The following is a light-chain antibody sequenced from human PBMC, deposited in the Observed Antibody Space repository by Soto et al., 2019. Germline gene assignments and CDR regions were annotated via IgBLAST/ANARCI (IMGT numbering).Light chain of an antibody. Sequence: IVMTQSPATLSVSPGERATLSCRASQSFSSYLAWYQQKPGQAPRLLIYDASTRATGVPARFSGSGSGTEFTLNINSLQSEDFAVYYCQQYDAWPLTFGGGTKVDIK. CDR1: QSFSSY. CDR3: QQYDAWPLT. CDR2: DAS. J-gene: IGKJ4*01. V-gene: IGKV3-15*01.